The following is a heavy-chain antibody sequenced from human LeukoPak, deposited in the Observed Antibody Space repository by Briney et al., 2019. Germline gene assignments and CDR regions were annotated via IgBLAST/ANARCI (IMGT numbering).Heavy chain of an antibody. CDR2: ISASGGST. D-gene: IGHD2-15*01. CDR1: GFTFSSYA. V-gene: IGHV3-23*01. Sequence: PGGSLRLSCAASGFTFSSYAMSWVRQAPGKGLEWVSAISASGGSTYYADSVKGRFTISRDNSKNTLYLQMNSLRAEDTAVYYCAKTLTSFYSNGAFDIWGQGTMVTVSS. J-gene: IGHJ3*02. CDR3: AKTLTSFYSNGAFDI.